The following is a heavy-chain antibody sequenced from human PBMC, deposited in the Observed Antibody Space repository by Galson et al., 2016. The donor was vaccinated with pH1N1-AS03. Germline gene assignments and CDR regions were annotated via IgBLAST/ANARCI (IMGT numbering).Heavy chain of an antibody. V-gene: IGHV4-34*01. J-gene: IGHJ6*02. D-gene: IGHD3-22*01. Sequence: ETLSLTCAVHGGAFSGYYWTWIRQPPGKGLEWIGQINHSGNTQYNPSLKSRVTLSKDTSKKQIYLTVRSVTAADTAVYYCARDSMIVDGMDVWGQGTTVTVSS. CDR2: INHSGNT. CDR3: ARDSMIVDGMDV. CDR1: GGAFSGYY.